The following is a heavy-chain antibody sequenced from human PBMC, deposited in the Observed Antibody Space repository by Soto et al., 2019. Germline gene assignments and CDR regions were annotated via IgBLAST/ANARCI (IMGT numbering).Heavy chain of an antibody. CDR3: AADLDIVVVPAAHYYYGMDV. V-gene: IGHV1-58*01. Sequence: SVKVSCKASGFTFTSSAVQWVRQARGQRLEWIGWIVVGSGNTNYAQKFQERVTITRDMSTSTAYMELSSLRSEDTAVYYCAADLDIVVVPAAHYYYGMDVWGQGTTVTVSS. D-gene: IGHD2-2*03. CDR1: GFTFTSSA. CDR2: IVVGSGNT. J-gene: IGHJ6*02.